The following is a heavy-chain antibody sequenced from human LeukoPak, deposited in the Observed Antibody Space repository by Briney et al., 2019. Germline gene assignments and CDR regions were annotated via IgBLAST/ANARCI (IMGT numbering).Heavy chain of an antibody. Sequence: SVKVSCKASGGTFSSYTISWGRPAPGQGGGWMGRIIPILGIANYAQKFEGRVTITADKSTSTAYMELSSLRSEDTAVYYCARDRGGYSYGFDYWGQGTLVTVSS. CDR3: ARDRGGYSYGFDY. D-gene: IGHD5-18*01. J-gene: IGHJ4*02. CDR1: GGTFSSYT. V-gene: IGHV1-69*04. CDR2: IIPILGIA.